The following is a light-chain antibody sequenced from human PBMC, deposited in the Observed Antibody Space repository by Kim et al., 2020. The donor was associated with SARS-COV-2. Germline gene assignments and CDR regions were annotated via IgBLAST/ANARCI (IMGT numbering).Light chain of an antibody. Sequence: GQTASITCSGDKVGDKYACWYQQKPGQSPVLVIYQDSKRPSGIPERFSGSNSGNTATLTISGTQAMDEADYYCQAWDSSTFYVFGTGTKVTVL. CDR3: QAWDSSTFYV. J-gene: IGLJ1*01. CDR2: QDS. CDR1: KVGDKY. V-gene: IGLV3-1*01.